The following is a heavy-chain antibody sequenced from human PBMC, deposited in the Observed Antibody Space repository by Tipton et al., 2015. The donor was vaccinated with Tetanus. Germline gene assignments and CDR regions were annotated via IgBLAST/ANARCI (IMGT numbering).Heavy chain of an antibody. CDR2: VSSSGNS. Sequence: LRLSCTVSGGSVSSYYWTWFRQPPGKRLEWIGFVSSSGNSNYSPSLTGRVSMSLDTSKQQFSLSLTSATAADTAVYYRARGWSECSSWSCSPFDSWGQGTLVTVSS. V-gene: IGHV4-4*07. D-gene: IGHD2-2*01. CDR1: GGSVSSYY. J-gene: IGHJ4*02. CDR3: ARGWSECSSWSCSPFDS.